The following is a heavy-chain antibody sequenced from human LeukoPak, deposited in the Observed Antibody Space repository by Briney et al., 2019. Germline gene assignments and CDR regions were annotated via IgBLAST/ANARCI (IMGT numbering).Heavy chain of an antibody. J-gene: IGHJ4*02. CDR1: GDSINSLD. CDR3: ARGGTKIDS. D-gene: IGHD1-14*01. CDR2: IYSGGST. V-gene: IGHV3-53*01. Sequence: ETLSLTCTVSGDSINSLDLWSWVRQPPGKGLEWVSVIYSGGSTYYADSVKGRFAISRDNSKNTLYLQMNSLGAADTAVYYCARGGTKIDSWGQGTLVTVSS.